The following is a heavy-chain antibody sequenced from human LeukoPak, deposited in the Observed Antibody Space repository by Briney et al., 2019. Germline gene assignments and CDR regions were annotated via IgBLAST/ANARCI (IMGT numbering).Heavy chain of an antibody. Sequence: GGSLRLSCAASGFMFSSYGMNWVRQAPGKGLEWVAVISYDGSDKYYADSVKGRFTISRDNSRNTLYLQMNSLRAEDTAVYYCVRELPPVVQYYFDHWGPGTLVTVSS. J-gene: IGHJ4*02. D-gene: IGHD2-21*01. CDR2: ISYDGSDK. CDR3: VRELPPVVQYYFDH. V-gene: IGHV3-30*03. CDR1: GFMFSSYG.